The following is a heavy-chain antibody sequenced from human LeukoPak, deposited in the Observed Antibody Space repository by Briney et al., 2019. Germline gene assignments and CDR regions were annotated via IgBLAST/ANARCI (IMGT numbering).Heavy chain of an antibody. CDR1: GYTFTGYY. CDR3: ARADRDYGGNWYFDL. D-gene: IGHD4-23*01. Sequence: ASVNASCKASGYTFTGYYMHWVRQAPGQGLEWMGWINPNSRGTNYAQNFQGRVTMTSDTSISTAYMELRRLRSDDTAVYYCARADRDYGGNWYFDLWGRGTLVTVSS. J-gene: IGHJ2*01. V-gene: IGHV1-2*02. CDR2: INPNSRGT.